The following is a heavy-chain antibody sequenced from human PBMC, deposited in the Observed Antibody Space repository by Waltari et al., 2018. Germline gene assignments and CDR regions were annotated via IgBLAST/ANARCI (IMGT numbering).Heavy chain of an antibody. D-gene: IGHD2-15*01. Sequence: QVQLVESGGGVVQPGRTLRPSCAASGFPFVNYAIHWLRQAPGRGLEWVAVISSDGSNEYYADSVKGRFTISRDNFENTLYLQMNSLSPEDTAVYYCARAGTYCSGGSCYSYYYYYYIDVWGKGTTVTVSS. J-gene: IGHJ6*03. CDR1: GFPFVNYA. CDR2: ISSDGSNE. V-gene: IGHV3-30*01. CDR3: ARAGTYCSGGSCYSYYYYYYIDV.